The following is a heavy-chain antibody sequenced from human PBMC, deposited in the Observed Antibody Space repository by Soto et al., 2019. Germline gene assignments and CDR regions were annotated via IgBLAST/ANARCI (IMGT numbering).Heavy chain of an antibody. Sequence: QVQLVQSGAEVKKPGSSVKVSCKASGDTFRRYSITWVRQAPGQGVEWMGRINPIVEIARYAQKFQGRVTITMDKATTTAHMELTSLRSEDTAVYYCARDRRTNYDYYGMDVWGQGTTVTVSS. CDR1: GDTFRRYS. CDR2: INPIVEIA. J-gene: IGHJ6*02. V-gene: IGHV1-69*08. CDR3: ARDRRTNYDYYGMDV.